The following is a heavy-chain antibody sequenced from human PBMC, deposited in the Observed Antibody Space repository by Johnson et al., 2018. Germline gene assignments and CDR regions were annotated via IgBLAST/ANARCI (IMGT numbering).Heavy chain of an antibody. CDR1: GFTFSTYG. V-gene: IGHV3-30*18. CDR2: ISYDGSKK. Sequence: VQLVESGGGVVQPGRSLRLSCAASGFTFSTYGMHWVRQAPGKGLEWVAVISYDGSKKYYADSVKGRFTISRDNSKNTLYLQMNSLRAEDTVVYSCEKSYFDFWSGYQMANTFDIWGQGTMVTVSS. CDR3: EKSYFDFWSGYQMANTFDI. D-gene: IGHD3-3*01. J-gene: IGHJ3*02.